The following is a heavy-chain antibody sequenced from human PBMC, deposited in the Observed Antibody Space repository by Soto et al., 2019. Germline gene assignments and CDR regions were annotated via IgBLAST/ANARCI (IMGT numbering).Heavy chain of an antibody. CDR1: NGSIGSYY. J-gene: IGHJ4*02. Sequence: SETLSLTCTISNGSIGSYYWTWIRQPPGKGLEWIGHIYYSGSTNYNPSLKSRLTLSLDTSKNQFSLKLTSVTAADTAVYYCARVGRLITAAGLLDYWGQGTLVTVSS. D-gene: IGHD6-13*01. CDR3: ARVGRLITAAGLLDY. CDR2: IYYSGST. V-gene: IGHV4-59*01.